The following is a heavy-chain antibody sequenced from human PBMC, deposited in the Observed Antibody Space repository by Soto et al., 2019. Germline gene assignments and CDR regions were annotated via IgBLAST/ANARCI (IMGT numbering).Heavy chain of an antibody. CDR1: GGSISSYY. V-gene: IGHV4-59*08. Sequence: SETLSLTCTVSGGSISSYYWSWIRQPPGKGLEWIGYIYYSGSTNYNPSLKSRVTISVDTSKNQFSLKLSSVTAADTAVYYCARRAGSSWPYYYYYMDVWGKGTTVTVSS. CDR2: IYYSGST. D-gene: IGHD6-13*01. J-gene: IGHJ6*03. CDR3: ARRAGSSWPYYYYYMDV.